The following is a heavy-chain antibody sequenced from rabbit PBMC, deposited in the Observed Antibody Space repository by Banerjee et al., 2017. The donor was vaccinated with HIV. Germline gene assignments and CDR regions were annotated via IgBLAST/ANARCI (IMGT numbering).Heavy chain of an antibody. Sequence: QLEESGGGLVKPEGSLTLTCKASGFDFSSYYMSWVRQAPGKGLEWIGIIYAGKGNTDYASWVNGRFTISSDNAQNTVDLRMNSLTAADTATYFCARYDSSAWVLPLWGPGTLVTVS. J-gene: IGHJ4*01. CDR2: IYAGKGNT. V-gene: IGHV1S7*01. CDR3: ARYDSSAWVLPL. CDR1: GFDFSSYY. D-gene: IGHD4-1*01.